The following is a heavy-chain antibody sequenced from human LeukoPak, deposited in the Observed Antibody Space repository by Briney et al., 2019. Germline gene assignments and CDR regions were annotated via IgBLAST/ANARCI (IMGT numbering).Heavy chain of an antibody. J-gene: IGHJ4*02. CDR1: GFTFSSYG. V-gene: IGHV3-30*02. CDR3: AKDRRIHVYYFDY. D-gene: IGHD5-18*01. CDR2: IRYDGSNK. Sequence: PGGSLRLSCAASGFTFSSYGMHWVRQAPGKGLEWVAFIRYDGSNKYYADSVKGRFTISRDNSKNTLYLQMNSLRAEDTAVYYCAKDRRIHVYYFDYWGKGNLVTVSS.